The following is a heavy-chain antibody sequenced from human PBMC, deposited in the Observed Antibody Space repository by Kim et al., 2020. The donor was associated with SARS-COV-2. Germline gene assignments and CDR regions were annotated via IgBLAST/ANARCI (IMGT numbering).Heavy chain of an antibody. D-gene: IGHD3-9*01. CDR3: ARVGLTGAPFDY. CDR2: IDPSGGST. CDR1: GYSFTNYF. Sequence: ASVKVSCKASGYSFTNYFMHWVRQAPGQGLEWMGRIDPSGGSTNYAQKFQGRITMTRYTSTSTVYMELSSLTSEDTALYYCARVGLTGAPFDYWGQGTLVTVSS. J-gene: IGHJ4*02. V-gene: IGHV1-46*01.